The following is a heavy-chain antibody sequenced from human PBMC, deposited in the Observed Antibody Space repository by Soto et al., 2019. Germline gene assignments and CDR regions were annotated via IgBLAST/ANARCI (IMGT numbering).Heavy chain of an antibody. CDR3: ATTPEAVAGLGDWFDP. V-gene: IGHV4-31*03. CDR2: INHSGST. D-gene: IGHD6-19*01. CDR1: GGSISSGDYY. Sequence: SETLSLTCTVSGGSISSGDYYWTWIRQHPGEGLEWIGEINHSGSTNYNPSLKSRVTISVDTSKNQFSLRLSSVTAADTAVYYCATTPEAVAGLGDWFDPWGQGTLVTVS. J-gene: IGHJ5*02.